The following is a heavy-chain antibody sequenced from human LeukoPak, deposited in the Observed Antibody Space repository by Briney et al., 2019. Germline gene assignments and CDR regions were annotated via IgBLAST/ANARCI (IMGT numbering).Heavy chain of an antibody. CDR2: ISSSGSTI. Sequence: LSLTCAVYGGSFSGYYWSWIRQPPGKGLEWVSYISSSGSTIYYADSVKGRFTISRDNAKNSLYLQMNSLRAEDTAVYYCARDSRKTVVTGYYGMDVWGQGTTVTVSS. V-gene: IGHV3-11*01. D-gene: IGHD4-23*01. J-gene: IGHJ6*02. CDR1: GGSFSGYY. CDR3: ARDSRKTVVTGYYGMDV.